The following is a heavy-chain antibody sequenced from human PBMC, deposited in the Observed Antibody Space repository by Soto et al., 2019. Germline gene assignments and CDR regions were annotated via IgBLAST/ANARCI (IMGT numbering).Heavy chain of an antibody. CDR3: AKERSSGWSFDY. J-gene: IGHJ4*02. D-gene: IGHD6-19*01. CDR1: GFTFNNYG. V-gene: IGHV3-30*18. CDR2: ISFDGRNT. Sequence: PGGSLRLSCAASGFTFNNYGMHWVRQAPGKGLEWVVVISFDGRNTYYADSVKGRFTISRDNSKNTLYLEMTSLRAEDTAVYYCAKERSSGWSFDYWGQGTLVTVSS.